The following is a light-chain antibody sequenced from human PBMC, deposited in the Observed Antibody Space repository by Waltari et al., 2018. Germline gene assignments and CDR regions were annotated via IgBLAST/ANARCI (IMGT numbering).Light chain of an antibody. CDR1: QGISIY. V-gene: IGKV1-8*01. Sequence: AIRMTQSPSSFSASTGDRVTITCRASQGISIYFAWSQQKPGNAPKLLIYAASTLQSGVRSRFSGSGAGTDFTLNSCCLRSGDVATYDCQQYYSYPRTFGKGTKVELK. CDR3: QQYYSYPRT. CDR2: AAS. J-gene: IGKJ1*01.